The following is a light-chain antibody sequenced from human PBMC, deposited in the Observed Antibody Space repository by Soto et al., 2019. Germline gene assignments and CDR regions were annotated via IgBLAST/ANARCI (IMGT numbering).Light chain of an antibody. CDR3: QQRSNWPPLT. V-gene: IGKV3-11*01. J-gene: IGKJ4*01. Sequence: EIVLTQSPATLSLSPGERATLSCRASQSVSSYLAWYQQKPGQAPRLLSYDASNRATGIPARFSGGGSGTDFTLTIRSLETEDFAVYYCQQRSNWPPLTFGGGTKVEIK. CDR2: DAS. CDR1: QSVSSY.